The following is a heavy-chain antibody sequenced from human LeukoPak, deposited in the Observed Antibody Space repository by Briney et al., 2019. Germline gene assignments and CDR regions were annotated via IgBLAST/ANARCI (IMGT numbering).Heavy chain of an antibody. D-gene: IGHD5-24*01. J-gene: IGHJ4*02. CDR3: AMATNQYYFDY. Sequence: ASVKVSCKASGGTFSSYAISWVRQAPGQGLEWMGGIIPVFGTANYAQKFQGRVTITADESTSTAYMELSSLRSEDTAVYYCAMATNQYYFDYWGQGTLVTVSS. V-gene: IGHV1-69*13. CDR2: IIPVFGTA. CDR1: GGTFSSYA.